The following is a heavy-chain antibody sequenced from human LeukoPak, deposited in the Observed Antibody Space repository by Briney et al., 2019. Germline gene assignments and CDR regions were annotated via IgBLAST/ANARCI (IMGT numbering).Heavy chain of an antibody. V-gene: IGHV3-66*01. Sequence: GGSLRLSCAASGFIISSNHMSWVRQAPGKGLEWVSIIYSGGTTYYAGSVKGRFTVSRDSSKNTVFLEMNGLRAEDTAVYYCARDNGATGWIYWGQGTLVTVSS. CDR1: GFIISSNH. CDR2: IYSGGTT. D-gene: IGHD6-19*01. CDR3: ARDNGATGWIY. J-gene: IGHJ4*02.